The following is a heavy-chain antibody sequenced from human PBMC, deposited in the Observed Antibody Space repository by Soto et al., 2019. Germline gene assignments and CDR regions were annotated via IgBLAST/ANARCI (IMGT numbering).Heavy chain of an antibody. CDR1: GFTVSNNY. V-gene: IGHV3-66*01. J-gene: IGHJ4*02. CDR2: IFSAGST. Sequence: GGSLRLSCAASGFTVSNNYMTWVRQAPGGGLDWVSIIFSAGSTYYADSVRGRFTISRDNSKNTLYLQMNSLRAEDSAIYYCARGAGGNSWRSPTFDSSGQGTLVTVSS. CDR3: ARGAGGNSWRSPTFDS. D-gene: IGHD5-18*01.